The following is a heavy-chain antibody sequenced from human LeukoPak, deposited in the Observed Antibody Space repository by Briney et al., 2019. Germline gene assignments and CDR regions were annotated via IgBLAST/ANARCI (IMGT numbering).Heavy chain of an antibody. J-gene: IGHJ4*02. CDR1: GGSISSGGYS. CDR3: ASHNYGKFDY. D-gene: IGHD4-17*01. Sequence: SQTLSLTCAVSGGSISSGGYSWSCIRQPPGKGLEWIGYIYHSGSTYYNPSLKSRVTISVDRSKNQFSLKLSSVTAADTAVYYCASHNYGKFDYWGQGTLVTVSS. V-gene: IGHV4-30-2*01. CDR2: IYHSGST.